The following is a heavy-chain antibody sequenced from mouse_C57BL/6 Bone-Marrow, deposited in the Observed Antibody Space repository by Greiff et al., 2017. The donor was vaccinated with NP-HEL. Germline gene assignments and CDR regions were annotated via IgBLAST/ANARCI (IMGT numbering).Heavy chain of an antibody. D-gene: IGHD1-2*01. CDR3: AKGKTTAPYYFDY. J-gene: IGHJ2*01. V-gene: IGHV1-39*01. CDR2: INPNYGTT. Sequence: EVQLQQSGPELVKPGASVKISCKASGYSFTDYYMNWVKQSNGKSLEWIGDINPNYGTTSYNQKFKGKATLTVDQSSSTAYLQLNSLTSDDSAVYYGAKGKTTAPYYFDYWGRGTTLTVSA. CDR1: GYSFTDYY.